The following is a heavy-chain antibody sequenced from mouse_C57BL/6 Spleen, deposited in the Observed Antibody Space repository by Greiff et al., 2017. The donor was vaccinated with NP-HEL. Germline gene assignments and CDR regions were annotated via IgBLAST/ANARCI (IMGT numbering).Heavy chain of an antibody. J-gene: IGHJ4*01. V-gene: IGHV1-72*01. CDR1: GYTFTSYW. Sequence: QVQLQQPGAELVKPGASVKLSCKASGYTFTSYWMHWVKQRPGRGLEWIGRIDPNSGGTKYNEKFKSKATLTVDKPSSTADMQISSLTSEDAAVYYCARRTGTAMDYWGQGTSVTVSS. CDR2: IDPNSGGT. CDR3: ARRTGTAMDY. D-gene: IGHD4-1*01.